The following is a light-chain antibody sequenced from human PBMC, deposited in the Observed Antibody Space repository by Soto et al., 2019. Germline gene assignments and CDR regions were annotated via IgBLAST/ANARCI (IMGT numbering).Light chain of an antibody. V-gene: IGLV2-14*01. Sequence: QSALTQPASVSGSPGQSITISCTGTSSDVGGYDYVSWYQQPPGKVPKLMIYDVSSRPSGVSNRFSGSKSGNTASLTISVLQAEDEADYYGSSYASRSTLVFGGGTKLTVL. CDR1: SSDVGGYDY. CDR2: DVS. J-gene: IGLJ2*01. CDR3: SSYASRSTLV.